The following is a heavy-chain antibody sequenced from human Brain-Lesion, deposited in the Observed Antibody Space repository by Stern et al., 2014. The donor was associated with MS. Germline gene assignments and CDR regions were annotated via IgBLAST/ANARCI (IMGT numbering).Heavy chain of an antibody. CDR2: IFNSGTP. D-gene: IGHD2-2*01. Sequence: VQLEESGPGLVKPSQTLSLSCTVSGGSISSGGYYWSWIRQPAGKGLEWIGRIFNSGTPSYTPSLKSRVPISIDTSKNQFSLRLNSMTAADTAVYYCARGRVVPGFQYYATDVWGQGTTVIVSS. J-gene: IGHJ6*02. V-gene: IGHV4-61*02. CDR1: GGSISSGGYY. CDR3: ARGRVVPGFQYYATDV.